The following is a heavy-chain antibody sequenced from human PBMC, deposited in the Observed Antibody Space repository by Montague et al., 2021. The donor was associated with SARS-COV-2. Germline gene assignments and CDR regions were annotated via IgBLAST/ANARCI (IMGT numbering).Heavy chain of an antibody. V-gene: IGHV4-59*01. CDR3: ARGGTCNYEILDD. Sequence: SETLSLTCTISGGSMRRYYWTWIRQLPGKELEWIGSIYDSGGARYNPYLKSRVSISVDASKNQFSLRVTSVTAADTAVYFCARGGTCNYEILDDWGQGILVTVSS. D-gene: IGHD3-3*01. CDR1: GGSMRRYY. CDR2: IYDSGGA. J-gene: IGHJ4*02.